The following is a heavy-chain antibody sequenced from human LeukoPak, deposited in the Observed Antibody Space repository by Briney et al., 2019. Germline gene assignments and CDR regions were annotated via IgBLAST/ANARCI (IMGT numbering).Heavy chain of an antibody. CDR3: ARALLGYCSGGSCPPPEGY. CDR1: GYTFTSYG. CDR2: ISAYNGNT. D-gene: IGHD2-15*01. J-gene: IGHJ4*02. V-gene: IGHV1-18*01. Sequence: ASVKVSCKASGYTFTSYGISWVRQAPGQGLEWMGWISAYNGNTNYAQKLQGRVTMTTDTSTSAAYMELRSLRSDDTAVYYCARALLGYCSGGSCPPPEGYWGQGTLVTVSS.